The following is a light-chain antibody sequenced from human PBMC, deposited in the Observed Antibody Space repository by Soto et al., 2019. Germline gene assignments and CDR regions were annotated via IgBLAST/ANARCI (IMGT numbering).Light chain of an antibody. CDR1: SSDVGGYNF. CDR3: SSYTSSSTYV. J-gene: IGLJ1*01. V-gene: IGLV2-14*01. CDR2: EVT. Sequence: QSALTQPASVSGSPGQSITIPCTGTSSDVGGYNFVSWYQHHPGKAPKLMIYEVTNRPSGISNHFSGSTSGNTASLTISGLQAEDEADYYCSSYTSSSTYVFGTGTKLTVL.